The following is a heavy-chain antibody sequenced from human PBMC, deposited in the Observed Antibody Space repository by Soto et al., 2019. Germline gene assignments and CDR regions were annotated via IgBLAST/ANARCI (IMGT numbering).Heavy chain of an antibody. Sequence: PGGSLRLSCAASGFTFSSYWMHWVRQAPGKGLVWVSRINSDGSSTSYADSVKGRFTISRDNAKNTLYLQMNSLRAEDTAVYYCARGGWYDILTGHLDYWGQGTLVTVSS. CDR2: INSDGSST. D-gene: IGHD3-9*01. CDR3: ARGGWYDILTGHLDY. J-gene: IGHJ4*02. CDR1: GFTFSSYW. V-gene: IGHV3-74*01.